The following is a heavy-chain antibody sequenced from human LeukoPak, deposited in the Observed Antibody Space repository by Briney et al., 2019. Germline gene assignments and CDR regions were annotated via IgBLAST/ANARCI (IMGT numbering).Heavy chain of an antibody. CDR3: AAGITIFGVVIA. J-gene: IGHJ5*02. Sequence: GSLRLSCAASGFTFSSYAMSWVRQAPGKGLEWIGEINHSGSTNYNPSLKSRVTISVDTSKNQFSLKLSSVTAADTAVYYCAAGITIFGVVIAWGQGTLVTVSS. D-gene: IGHD3-3*01. CDR2: INHSGST. V-gene: IGHV4-34*08. CDR1: GFTFSSYA.